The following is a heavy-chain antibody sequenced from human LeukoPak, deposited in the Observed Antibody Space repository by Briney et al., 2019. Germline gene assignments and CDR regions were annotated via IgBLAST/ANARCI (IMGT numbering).Heavy chain of an antibody. J-gene: IGHJ4*02. D-gene: IGHD3-22*01. V-gene: IGHV3-30*18. CDR3: AKEHSSGYLVLDY. Sequence: PGGSLRLSCAASGFTFSSYGMHWVRQAPGKGLEWVAVISYDGSNKYYADSVKGRVTISRDNSKNALYLQMNSLRAEDTAVYYCAKEHSSGYLVLDYWGQGTLVTVSS. CDR2: ISYDGSNK. CDR1: GFTFSSYG.